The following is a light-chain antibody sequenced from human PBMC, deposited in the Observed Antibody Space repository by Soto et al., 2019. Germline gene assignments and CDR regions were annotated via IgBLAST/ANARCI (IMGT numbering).Light chain of an antibody. CDR2: GAS. J-gene: IGKJ2*01. Sequence: EVVMTQSPATLSVSPGEGATLSCRASQSVSDNLAWYQQKPGQAPTLLIFGASTRATGIPARFSGSGSGTDFSLTISSLQSEDFVIYYCQQYNNWPYTFGQGTKLDIK. CDR3: QQYNNWPYT. CDR1: QSVSDN. V-gene: IGKV3-15*01.